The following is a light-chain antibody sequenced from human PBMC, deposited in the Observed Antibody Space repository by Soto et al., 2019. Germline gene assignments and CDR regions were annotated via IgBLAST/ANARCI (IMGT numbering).Light chain of an antibody. V-gene: IGKV3-20*01. CDR2: DAS. J-gene: IGKJ1*01. CDR3: QQYGDSPQT. CDR1: STVGNNY. Sequence: EIVLTQSPGTLTLSPGEGATLSCRASSTVGNNYLAWYQQTPGQAPRLLIYDASTRATGIPDRFSGSGSGTDFTLTISRLQPEDFAVYYCQQYGDSPQTFGQGTMVEV.